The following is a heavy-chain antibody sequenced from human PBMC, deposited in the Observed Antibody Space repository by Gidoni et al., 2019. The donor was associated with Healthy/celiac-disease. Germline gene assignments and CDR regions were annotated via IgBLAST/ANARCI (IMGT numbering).Heavy chain of an antibody. CDR3: ARGGKVQLQYNNWFDP. CDR1: GFTFSSYS. J-gene: IGHJ5*02. V-gene: IGHV3-48*01. Sequence: EVQLVESGGGLVQPGGSLRLSCAASGFTFSSYSMNWVRQAPGKGLAWVSYISSSSSTIYYADSVKGRFTISRDNAKNSLYLQMNSLRAEDTAVYYCARGGKVQLQYNNWFDPWGQGTLVTVSS. CDR2: ISSSSSTI. D-gene: IGHD4-4*01.